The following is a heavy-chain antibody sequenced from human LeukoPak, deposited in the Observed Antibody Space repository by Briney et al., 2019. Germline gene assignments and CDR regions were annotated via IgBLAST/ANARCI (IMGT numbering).Heavy chain of an antibody. CDR3: ARVDWNDRKYYSDY. V-gene: IGHV1-69*01. CDR2: IIPIFGTA. D-gene: IGHD1-1*01. J-gene: IGHJ4*02. CDR1: GGTFSSYA. Sequence: GSSVKVSCKASGGTFSSYAISWVRQAPGQGLEWMGGIIPIFGTANYSQKFQGRVTITADESTSTAYMELSSLRSEDTAVYYCARVDWNDRKYYSDYWGQGTLVTVSS.